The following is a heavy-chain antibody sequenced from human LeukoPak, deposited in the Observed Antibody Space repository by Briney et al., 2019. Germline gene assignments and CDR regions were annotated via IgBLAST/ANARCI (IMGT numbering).Heavy chain of an antibody. J-gene: IGHJ4*02. CDR1: AYTPTELS. CDR2: FDPEDGET. CDR3: APLSKRQISPFDY. Sequence: ASVHVSSKVSAYTPTELSMNRVRQAPGKGRGWRGGFDPEDGETIYAQKFQGRVTMTEDTSTDTAYMELRSLRSEDTAVYYCAPLSKRQISPFDYWGQGTLVNVSS. V-gene: IGHV1-24*01.